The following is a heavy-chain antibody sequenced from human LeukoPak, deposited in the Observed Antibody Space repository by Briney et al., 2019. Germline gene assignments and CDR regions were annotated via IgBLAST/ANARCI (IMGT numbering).Heavy chain of an antibody. CDR3: ARDRLEPQGVRYYYYMDV. V-gene: IGHV3-64*01. CDR2: ISSNGGST. Sequence: PGGSLRLSCAASGFTFSSYAMHWVRQAPGKGLEYVSAISSNGGSTYYANSVKGRFTISRDNSKNTLYLQMGSLRAEDMAVYYCARDRLEPQGVRYYYYMDVWGKGTTVTVSS. J-gene: IGHJ6*03. D-gene: IGHD1-1*01. CDR1: GFTFSSYA.